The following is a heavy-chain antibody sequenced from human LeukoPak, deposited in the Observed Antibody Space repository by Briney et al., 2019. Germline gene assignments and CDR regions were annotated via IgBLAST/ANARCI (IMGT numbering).Heavy chain of an antibody. J-gene: IGHJ4*02. V-gene: IGHV1-2*02. CDR2: INPNSGGT. D-gene: IGHD1-26*01. Sequence: ASVKVSCKASGYTFTGYYMHWVRQAPGQGLEWMGWINPNSGGTNYAQKFQGRVTMTRDTSISTAYMELSRLRSDDTAVYYCARDGDSGSYSIDYWGQGTLVTVSS. CDR1: GYTFTGYY. CDR3: ARDGDSGSYSIDY.